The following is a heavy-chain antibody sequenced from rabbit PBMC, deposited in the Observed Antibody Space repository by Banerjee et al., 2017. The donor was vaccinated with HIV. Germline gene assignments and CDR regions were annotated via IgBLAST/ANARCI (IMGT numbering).Heavy chain of an antibody. CDR1: GFSFSNKCV. J-gene: IGHJ4*01. CDR3: AREGVTGWNFNL. D-gene: IGHD7-1*01. V-gene: IGHV1S45*01. Sequence: QEQLVESGGGLVKPEGSLTLTCKASGFSFSNKCVMCWVRQAPGKGLEWIACINTSTGNTVYASWAKGRFTLSKTSSTTVTLQMTSLTAADTATYFCAREGVTGWNFNLWGQGTLVTVS. CDR2: INTSTGNT.